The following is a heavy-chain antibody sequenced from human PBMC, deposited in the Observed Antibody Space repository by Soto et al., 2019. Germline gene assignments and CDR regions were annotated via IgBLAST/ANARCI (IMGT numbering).Heavy chain of an antibody. D-gene: IGHD6-19*01. J-gene: IGHJ6*02. CDR3: ARIAVAGRGYYYGMDV. CDR1: GYSFTSYW. CDR2: IYPGDSDT. Sequence: GESLKISCKGSGYSFTSYWIGWVRQMPGKGLEWMGIIYPGDSDTRYSPSFQGQVTISADKPISTAYLQWSSLKASDTAMYYCARIAVAGRGYYYGMDVWGQGTTVTVSS. V-gene: IGHV5-51*04.